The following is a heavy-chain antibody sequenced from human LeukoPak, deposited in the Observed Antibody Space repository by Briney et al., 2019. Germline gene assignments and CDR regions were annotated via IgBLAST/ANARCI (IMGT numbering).Heavy chain of an antibody. J-gene: IGHJ6*03. Sequence: SETLSLTCAVYGGSFSGYYWSWIRQPPGKGLEWIGEINHSGSTNYNPSLKSRVTISVDTSKNQFSLKLSSVTAADTAVYYCARHSMVRDFYYYYYMDVWGKGTTVTVSS. CDR1: GGSFSGYY. CDR2: INHSGST. D-gene: IGHD3-10*01. CDR3: ARHSMVRDFYYYYYMDV. V-gene: IGHV4-34*01.